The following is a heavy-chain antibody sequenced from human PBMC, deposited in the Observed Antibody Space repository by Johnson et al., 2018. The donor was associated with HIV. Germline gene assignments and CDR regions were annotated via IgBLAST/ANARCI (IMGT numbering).Heavy chain of an antibody. Sequence: VQLVESGGGLVQPGGSLRLSCAASGFTVSSNYMSWVRQAPGKGLEWVSVIYSGGRTYYADSVRGRFTISRDNSKNTVYLQMNSLRAEDTAVYYCARASDSYCSADCYGDGFQISDQGTKVIVS. V-gene: IGHV3-66*02. CDR1: GFTVSSNY. CDR3: ARASDSYCSADCYGDGFQI. D-gene: IGHD2-21*02. J-gene: IGHJ3*02. CDR2: IYSGGRT.